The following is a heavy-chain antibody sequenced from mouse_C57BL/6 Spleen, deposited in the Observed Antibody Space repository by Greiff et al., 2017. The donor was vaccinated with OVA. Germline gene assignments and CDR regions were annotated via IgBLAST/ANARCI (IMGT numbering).Heavy chain of an antibody. J-gene: IGHJ2*01. V-gene: IGHV5-17*01. Sequence: EVQGVESGGGLVKPGGSLKLSCAASGFTFSDYGMHWVRQAPEKGLEWVAYISSGSSTIYYADTVKGRFTISRDNAKNTLFLQMTSLRSEDTAMYYCARPFTTVVATQYYFDYWGQGTTLTVSS. CDR1: GFTFSDYG. D-gene: IGHD1-1*01. CDR2: ISSGSSTI. CDR3: ARPFTTVVATQYYFDY.